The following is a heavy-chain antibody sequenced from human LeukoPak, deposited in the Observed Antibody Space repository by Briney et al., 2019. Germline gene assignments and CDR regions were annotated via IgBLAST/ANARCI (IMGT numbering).Heavy chain of an antibody. D-gene: IGHD6-19*01. CDR3: ARVGIAVAGPFDY. CDR2: INPNSGGT. V-gene: IGHV1-2*02. J-gene: IGHJ4*02. CDR1: GYTFNTYG. Sequence: ASVKVSCKASGYTFNTYGITWVRQAPGQGLEWMGWINPNSGGTNYAQKFQGRVTMTRDTSISTAYMELSRLRSDDTAVYYCARVGIAVAGPFDYWGQGTLSPSPQ.